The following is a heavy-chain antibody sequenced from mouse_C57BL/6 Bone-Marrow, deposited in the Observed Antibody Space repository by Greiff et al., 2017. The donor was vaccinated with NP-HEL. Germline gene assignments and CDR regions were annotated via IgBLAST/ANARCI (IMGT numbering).Heavy chain of an antibody. Sequence: EVKLQESGPGLAKPSQTLSLSCSVTGYSITSDYWNWIRKFPGNKLEYMGYISYSGSTYYNPSLKSRISTTRDTSKNQYYLQLNSVTTEDTATYYCAKSYYSNYWYFDVWGTGTTVTVSS. D-gene: IGHD2-5*01. CDR2: ISYSGST. CDR1: GYSITSDY. V-gene: IGHV3-8*01. CDR3: AKSYYSNYWYFDV. J-gene: IGHJ1*03.